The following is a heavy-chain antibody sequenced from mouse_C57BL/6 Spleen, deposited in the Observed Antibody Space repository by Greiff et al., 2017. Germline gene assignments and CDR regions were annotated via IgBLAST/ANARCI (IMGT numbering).Heavy chain of an antibody. CDR3: TRAAYYSNSYAMDY. CDR2: ISSGGDYI. J-gene: IGHJ4*01. Sequence: EVQVVESGEGLVKPGGSLKLSCAASGFTFSSYAMSWVRQTPEKRLEWVAYISSGGDYIYYADTVKGRFTISRDNARNTLYLQMSSLKSEDTAMYYCTRAAYYSNSYAMDYWGQGTSVTVSS. D-gene: IGHD2-5*01. CDR1: GFTFSSYA. V-gene: IGHV5-9-1*02.